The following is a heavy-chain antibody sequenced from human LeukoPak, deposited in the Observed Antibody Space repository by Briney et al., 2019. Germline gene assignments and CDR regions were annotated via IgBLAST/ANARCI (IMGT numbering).Heavy chain of an antibody. CDR2: LYTSGST. V-gene: IGHV4-4*07. J-gene: IGHJ4*02. CDR3: ARMSSHCSGGSCYAVFDY. D-gene: IGHD2-15*01. CDR1: GGSISDYY. Sequence: PSETLSLTCSVSGGSISDYYWSWVRQPAGKGLEWIGRLYTSGSTNYNPSLKSRVTMSVDTSKNQFSLKLSSVTAADTAVYYCARMSSHCSGGSCYAVFDYWGQGTLVTVSS.